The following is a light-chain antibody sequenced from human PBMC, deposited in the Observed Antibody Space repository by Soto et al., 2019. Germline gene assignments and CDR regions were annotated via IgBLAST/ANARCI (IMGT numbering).Light chain of an antibody. V-gene: IGKV1-5*03. J-gene: IGKJ5*01. CDR2: KAS. CDR1: QSISSW. Sequence: DIQMTQSPSTLSASVGDRVTITCRASQSISSWLAWYQQKPGKAPKLLIYKASSLESGVPSRFSGSGSGTEFTLTISSLQPDDFATYYCQQYNSYPYTFGQGTRLEIK. CDR3: QQYNSYPYT.